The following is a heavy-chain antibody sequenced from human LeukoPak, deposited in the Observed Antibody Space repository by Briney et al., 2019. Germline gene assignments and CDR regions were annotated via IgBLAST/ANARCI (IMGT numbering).Heavy chain of an antibody. J-gene: IGHJ4*02. D-gene: IGHD6-13*01. CDR3: ARDPESSSFDL. Sequence: GGSLRLSCAASGFSLSSYWMSWVRQTPEKGLEFVANIDQGGSVRNYMDSLKGRCTISRDNAKKSLYLEINSLRADDTAVYYCARDPESSSFDLWGRGALATVSS. V-gene: IGHV3-7*01. CDR2: IDQGGSVR. CDR1: GFSLSSYW.